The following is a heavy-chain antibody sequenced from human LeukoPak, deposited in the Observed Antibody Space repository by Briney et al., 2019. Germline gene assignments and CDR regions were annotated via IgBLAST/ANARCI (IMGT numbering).Heavy chain of an antibody. J-gene: IGHJ4*02. CDR1: GGSLSGYY. D-gene: IGHD6-6*01. CDR2: INHSGST. Sequence: PSETLSLTCAVYGGSLSGYYWSWIRQPPGKGLEWIGEINHSGSTNYNPSLKGRVTISVDTSKNQFSLKLSSVTAADTAVYYCAIRIAARPYFDYWGQGTLVTVSS. CDR3: AIRIAARPYFDY. V-gene: IGHV4-34*01.